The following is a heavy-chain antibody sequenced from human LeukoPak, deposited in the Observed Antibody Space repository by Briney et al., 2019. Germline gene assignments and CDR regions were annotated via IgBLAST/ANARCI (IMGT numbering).Heavy chain of an antibody. D-gene: IGHD3-22*01. CDR2: IYHSGST. J-gene: IGHJ4*02. Sequence: SETLSLTCTVSGGSISSGGYSWSWIRQPPGKGLEWIGYIYHSGSTYYNPSLKSRVTISVDRSKNQFSLKLSSVTAADTAVYYCARDRRDSSGYYYVDYWGQGTLVTVSS. V-gene: IGHV4-30-2*01. CDR3: ARDRRDSSGYYYVDY. CDR1: GGSISSGGYS.